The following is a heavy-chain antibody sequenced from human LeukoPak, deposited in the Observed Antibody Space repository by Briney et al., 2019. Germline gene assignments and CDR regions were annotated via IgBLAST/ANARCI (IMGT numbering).Heavy chain of an antibody. CDR2: ISSSGGST. J-gene: IGHJ4*02. CDR1: GFTFSSYA. D-gene: IGHD3-10*01. CDR3: AKRDKVSGSYYHSFDY. Sequence: GGSLRLSCAASGFTFSSYAMSWVRQAPGRGLEWVSAISSSGGSTYYADSVKGRFTISRDNSKNTLYLQLNSLRAEDTAVYYCAKRDKVSGSYYHSFDYWGQGTLVTVSS. V-gene: IGHV3-23*01.